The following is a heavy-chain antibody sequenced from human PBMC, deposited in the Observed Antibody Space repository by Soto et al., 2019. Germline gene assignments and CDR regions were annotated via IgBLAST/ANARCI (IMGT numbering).Heavy chain of an antibody. CDR1: GGSFNSNY. V-gene: IGHV4-34*01. CDR3: ASPRWDY. CDR2: VYYTGST. J-gene: IGHJ4*02. Sequence: QVQLLQWGAGLLKPSETLSLTCAVSGGSFNSNYWSWVRQPPGKGLEWIGEVYYTGSTNYNPSLKSRVTISADTPQKQFSQNLTSVTAAETARYYCASPRWDYWGQGTLVTVSS.